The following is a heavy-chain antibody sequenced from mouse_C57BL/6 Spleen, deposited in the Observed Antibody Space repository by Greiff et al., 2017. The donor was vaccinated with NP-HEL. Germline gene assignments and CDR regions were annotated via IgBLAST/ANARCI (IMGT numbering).Heavy chain of an antibody. CDR3: ARDGVYAMDY. Sequence: EVKVVESGGGLVKPGGSLKLSCAASGFTFSSYAMSWVRQTPEKRLEWVATISDGGSYTYYPDNVKGRFTISRDNAKNNLYLQMSHLKSEDTAMYYCARDGVYAMDYWGQGTSVTVSS. J-gene: IGHJ4*01. CDR1: GFTFSSYA. CDR2: ISDGGSYT. V-gene: IGHV5-4*01.